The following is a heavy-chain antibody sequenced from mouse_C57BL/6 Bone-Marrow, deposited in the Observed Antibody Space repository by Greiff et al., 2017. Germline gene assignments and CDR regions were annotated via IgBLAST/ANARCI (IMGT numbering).Heavy chain of an antibody. CDR2: IKPSTGGT. V-gene: IGHV1-42*01. D-gene: IGHD1-1*01. CDR3: ARNTTVVARGYFDY. CDR1: GYSFTGYY. J-gene: IGHJ2*01. Sequence: VQLQQSGPELVKPGASVKISCKASGYSFTGYYMNWVKQSPEKSLEWIGEIKPSTGGTTYNQKFKAKATLTVDKSSSTAYMQLKSLTSEDSAVYYCARNTTVVARGYFDYWGQGTTLTVSS.